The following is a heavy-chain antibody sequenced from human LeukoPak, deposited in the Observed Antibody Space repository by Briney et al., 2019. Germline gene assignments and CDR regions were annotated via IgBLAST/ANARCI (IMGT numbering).Heavy chain of an antibody. CDR3: VREAGYCASVCLKSNWFDP. V-gene: IGHV3-23*01. D-gene: IGHD2-21*02. J-gene: IGHJ5*02. CDR1: GFPFSSHA. CDR2: ISNGKT. Sequence: GGSLRLSCAASGFPFSSHAMSWVRQPPGKGLEWVSAISNGKTYYADSVRGRFTISRADSKNTVYLQMNSLRDEDTALYYCVREAGYCASVCLKSNWFDPWGQGTLVTVSS.